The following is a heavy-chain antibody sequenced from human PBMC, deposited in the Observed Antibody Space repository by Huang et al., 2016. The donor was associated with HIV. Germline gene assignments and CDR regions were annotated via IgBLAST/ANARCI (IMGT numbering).Heavy chain of an antibody. Sequence: QVFLVASGGGVVQPGGSLRLSCAASGVSFSNYGVHWVRLAPGKGLVWVTFIKYDGSEKKYADSGKGRFRISRDNLRNTVFVQMNSLRPEDTAVYYCSARRRDAYRGDTFEIWGQGTVVTVSS. J-gene: IGHJ3*02. CDR1: GVSFSNYG. V-gene: IGHV3-30*02. CDR2: IKYDGSEK. CDR3: SARRRDAYRGDTFEI. D-gene: IGHD4-4*01.